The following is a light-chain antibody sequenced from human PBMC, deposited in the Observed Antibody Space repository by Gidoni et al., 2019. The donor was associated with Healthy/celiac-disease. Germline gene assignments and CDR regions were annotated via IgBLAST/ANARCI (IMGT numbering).Light chain of an antibody. V-gene: IGKV3-20*01. J-gene: IGKJ2*01. Sequence: EIVLTQSPGTLSLSPGERATLSSRLPASSSMVHPDRFSGSGSGTDFTLTISRLEPEDFAVYYCQQYGSSPPGTFGQGTKLEIK. CDR3: QQYGSSPPGT. CDR2: VHP.